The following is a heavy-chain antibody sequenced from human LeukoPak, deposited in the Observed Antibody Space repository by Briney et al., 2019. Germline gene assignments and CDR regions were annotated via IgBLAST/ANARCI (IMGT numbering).Heavy chain of an antibody. Sequence: TLSLTCTVSGGSISSGSYYWSWIRQPAGKGLEWIGRIYTSGSTNYNPSLKSRVTISVDTSKNQFSLKLSSVTAADTAVYYCAGEGVGGRIAAAHPYYFDYWGQGTLVTVSS. D-gene: IGHD6-13*01. CDR3: AGEGVGGRIAAAHPYYFDY. J-gene: IGHJ4*02. CDR2: IYTSGST. V-gene: IGHV4-61*02. CDR1: GGSISSGSYY.